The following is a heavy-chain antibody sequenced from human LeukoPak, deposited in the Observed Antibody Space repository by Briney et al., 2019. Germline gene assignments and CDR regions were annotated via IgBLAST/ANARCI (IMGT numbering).Heavy chain of an antibody. D-gene: IGHD3-22*01. V-gene: IGHV3-15*01. CDR3: TTQRTFYYDSSGYYRGFDN. CDR1: GFTFSNAW. CDR2: IKSKSDGGTT. Sequence: GGSLRLSCAASGFTFSNAWMNWVRQAPGKGLGWVGRIKSKSDGGTTDYAEQVEDRFTISRDDSQNIVYLQMNGLTTEDTAVYYCTTQRTFYYDSSGYYRGFDNWGQGTLVTVSS. J-gene: IGHJ4*02.